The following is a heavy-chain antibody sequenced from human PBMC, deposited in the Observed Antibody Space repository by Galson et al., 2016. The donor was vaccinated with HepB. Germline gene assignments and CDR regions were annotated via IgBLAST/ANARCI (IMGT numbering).Heavy chain of an antibody. D-gene: IGHD6-19*01. Sequence: LSLTCAVYGGSFSGYNWTWTRQPPGKGLEWIGEIHHSGSTIYNPSLKSRVTISVDTSKNQLSLSLRSVTAADTAMYYCARPRSGPVGGNYYMDVWGQGTTVTISS. J-gene: IGHJ6*02. CDR3: ARPRSGPVGGNYYMDV. V-gene: IGHV4-34*01. CDR1: GGSFSGYN. CDR2: IHHSGST.